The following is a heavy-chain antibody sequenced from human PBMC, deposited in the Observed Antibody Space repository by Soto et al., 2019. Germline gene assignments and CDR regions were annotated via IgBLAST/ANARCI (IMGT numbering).Heavy chain of an antibody. D-gene: IGHD4-4*01. CDR2: IYHSGST. Sequence: SETLSLTCAVSGGSISSSNWWSWVRQPPGKGLEWIGEIYHSGSTNYNPSLKSRVTISVDKSKDQFSLKLSSVTAADTAVYYCARVPTVNHLSYYYYGMDVWGQGTTVTVSS. CDR1: GGSISSSNW. V-gene: IGHV4-4*02. J-gene: IGHJ6*02. CDR3: ARVPTVNHLSYYYYGMDV.